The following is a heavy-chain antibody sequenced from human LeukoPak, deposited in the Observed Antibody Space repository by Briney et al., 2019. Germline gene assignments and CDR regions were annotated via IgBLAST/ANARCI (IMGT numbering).Heavy chain of an antibody. CDR3: ASTSDYSSSWKPLPGAFDI. CDR1: GGSMSSYY. Sequence: SETLSLTCTVSGGSMSSYYWSWIRQPPGKGLEWIGYIYYSGSTNYNPSLKSRVTISVDTSKNQFSLKLSSVTAADTAVYYCASTSDYSSSWKPLPGAFDIWGQGTMVTVSS. V-gene: IGHV4-59*08. CDR2: IYYSGST. D-gene: IGHD6-13*01. J-gene: IGHJ3*02.